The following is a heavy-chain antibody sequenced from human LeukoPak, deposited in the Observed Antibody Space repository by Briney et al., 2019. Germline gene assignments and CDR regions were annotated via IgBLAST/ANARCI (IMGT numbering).Heavy chain of an antibody. Sequence: GGSLKLSCAASGFTFSGSAMHWVRQAPGKGLEWVSNIRTTAEGANYAYYADSVKGRVTISRDDAKNTLYLHMNSLRDDDTAVYYCATDQRYAFDYWGQGTLVTVSS. V-gene: IGHV3-48*02. J-gene: IGHJ4*02. D-gene: IGHD3-9*01. CDR2: IRTTAEGANYA. CDR1: GFTFSGSA. CDR3: ATDQRYAFDY.